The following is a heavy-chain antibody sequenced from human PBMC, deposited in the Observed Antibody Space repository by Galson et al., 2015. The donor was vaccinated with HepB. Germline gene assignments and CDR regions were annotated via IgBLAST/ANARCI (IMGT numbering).Heavy chain of an antibody. CDR2: ISAYNSNT. D-gene: IGHD2-2*01. CDR1: GYTFTSYG. V-gene: IGHV1-18*01. J-gene: IGHJ6*02. CDR3: ARDGGDIVVVPAAYYYYYGMDV. Sequence: SVKVSCKASGYTFTSYGISWVRQAPGQGLEWMGWISAYNSNTNYAQKFQGRVTMTTDTSTSTAYMELRSLRSDDTAVYYCARDGGDIVVVPAAYYYYYGMDVWGQGTTVTVSS.